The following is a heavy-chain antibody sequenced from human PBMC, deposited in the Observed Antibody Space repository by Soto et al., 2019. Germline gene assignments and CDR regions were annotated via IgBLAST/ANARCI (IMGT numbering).Heavy chain of an antibody. V-gene: IGHV1-69*01. J-gene: IGHJ6*02. D-gene: IGHD3-9*01. CDR2: IIPKYGSR. CDR3: ARDRYVDYSVRSGYYGVAV. Sequence: QVQLVQSGAEVKKPGSSVTVSCKASGGTFSTHAISWVLQAPGRGPEWIGGIIPKYGSRKYAPNFQGRVTMTADASTTTASMELSSLRSEDTAVYYCARDRYVDYSVRSGYYGVAVWGQGTTVTVSS. CDR1: GGTFSTHA.